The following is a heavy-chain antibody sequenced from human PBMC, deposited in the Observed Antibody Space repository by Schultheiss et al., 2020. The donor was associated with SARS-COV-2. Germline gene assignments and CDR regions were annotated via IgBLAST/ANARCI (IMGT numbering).Heavy chain of an antibody. D-gene: IGHD3-22*01. Sequence: LRLSCTVSGGSISSGGYYWSWIRQHPGKGLEWIGYIYYSGSTYYNPSLKSRVTISVDTSKNQFSLKLSSVTAADTAVYYCARDQHHDYDSSGYYYFDYWGQGTLVTVSS. CDR2: IYYSGST. CDR1: GGSISSGGYY. J-gene: IGHJ4*02. CDR3: ARDQHHDYDSSGYYYFDY. V-gene: IGHV4-31*03.